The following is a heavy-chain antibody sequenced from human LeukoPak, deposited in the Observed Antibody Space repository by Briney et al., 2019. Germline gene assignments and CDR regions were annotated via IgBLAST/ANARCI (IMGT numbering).Heavy chain of an antibody. Sequence: ASVKVSCKASGYTFTGDYIHWVRQAPGQGLEWMGWINPNSGVTKYAQKFQGRVTMTSDTSISTAYMEVSSLRSDDTAVYYCASSNFGAYDVYCDYWGQGTLVTVSS. CDR3: ASSNFGAYDVYCDY. CDR1: GYTFTGDY. V-gene: IGHV1-2*02. D-gene: IGHD4-17*01. J-gene: IGHJ4*02. CDR2: INPNSGVT.